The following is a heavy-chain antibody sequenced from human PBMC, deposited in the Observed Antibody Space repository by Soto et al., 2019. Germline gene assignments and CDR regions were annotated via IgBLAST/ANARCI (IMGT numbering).Heavy chain of an antibody. CDR2: IYYSGST. CDR1: GGSISSGDYY. V-gene: IGHV4-30-4*01. Sequence: QVQLQESGPGLVKPSQTLSLTCTVSGGSISSGDYYWSWIRQPPGKGLEWIGYIYYSGSTYYNPSLKSRVTISVDTSKNQFSLKLSSVTAADTAVYYCARDSCSGGSCYYYYGMDVWGQGTTVTVSS. D-gene: IGHD2-15*01. CDR3: ARDSCSGGSCYYYYGMDV. J-gene: IGHJ6*02.